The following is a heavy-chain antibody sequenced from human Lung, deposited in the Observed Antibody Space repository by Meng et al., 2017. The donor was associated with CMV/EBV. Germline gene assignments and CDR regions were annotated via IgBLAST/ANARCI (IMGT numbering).Heavy chain of an antibody. CDR3: ARGELLWDY. D-gene: IGHD2-2*01. V-gene: IGHV4-30-4*01. J-gene: IGHJ4*02. CDR2: MDYRGST. CDR1: GESISSGEYF. Sequence: GQRQESGPGLVKPSQTLSPTCTVSGESISSGEYFWSWIRQPPGKGLEWIGYMDYRGSTFYNPSLKSRVTISVDTSKNQFSLKLSSVTAADTAVYFCARGELLWDYWGQGTLVTVSS.